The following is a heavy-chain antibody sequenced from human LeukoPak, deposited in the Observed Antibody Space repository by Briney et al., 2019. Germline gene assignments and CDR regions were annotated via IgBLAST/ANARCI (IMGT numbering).Heavy chain of an antibody. V-gene: IGHV3-66*01. CDR1: GFTFTSYD. J-gene: IGHJ4*02. Sequence: GGSLRLSCAASGFTFTSYDMHWVRQAPGKGLEWVSVIYSGGSTYYADSVKGRFTISRDNSKNTLYLQMNSLRAEDTAVYYCARGYSYGSQYFDYWGQGTLVTVSS. CDR3: ARGYSYGSQYFDY. D-gene: IGHD5-18*01. CDR2: IYSGGST.